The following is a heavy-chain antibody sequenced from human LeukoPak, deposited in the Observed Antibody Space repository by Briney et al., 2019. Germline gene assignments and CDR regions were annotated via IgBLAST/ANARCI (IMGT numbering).Heavy chain of an antibody. CDR1: GFTFSSYW. V-gene: IGHV3-7*01. CDR3: ARDLPDYDFWSGYYTPAVAS. Sequence: GGSLRLSCAASGFTFSSYWMSWVRQAPGKGLEWVANIKQDGSEKYYVDSVKGRFTISRDNAKNSLYLQMNSLRAEDTAVYYCARDLPDYDFWSGYYTPAVASWGQGTLVTVSS. CDR2: IKQDGSEK. D-gene: IGHD3-3*01. J-gene: IGHJ4*02.